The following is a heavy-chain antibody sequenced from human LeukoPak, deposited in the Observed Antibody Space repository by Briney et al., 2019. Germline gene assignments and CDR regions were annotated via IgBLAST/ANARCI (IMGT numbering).Heavy chain of an antibody. CDR3: ARAITGTTHPTTYYYYYGMDV. J-gene: IGHJ6*02. D-gene: IGHD1-20*01. Sequence: GESLKISCKGSGYSFTSYWISWVRQMPGKGLEWMGRIDPSDSYTNYSPSFQGHVTISADKSISTAYLQWCSLKASDTAMYYCARAITGTTHPTTYYYYYGMDVWGQGTTVTVSS. CDR1: GYSFTSYW. CDR2: IDPSDSYT. V-gene: IGHV5-10-1*01.